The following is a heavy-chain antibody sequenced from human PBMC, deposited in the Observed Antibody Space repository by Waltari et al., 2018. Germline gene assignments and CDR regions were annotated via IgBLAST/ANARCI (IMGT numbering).Heavy chain of an antibody. CDR3: ARVEDSSGYRHFDY. CDR2: SIPILGTA. V-gene: IGHV1-69*05. Sequence: QVQLVQSGAEVKKPGSSVQVSCKASAGTFSSYPISWVRQAPGQGLEWMGGSIPILGTANYAQKFQGRVTITTDESTSTAYMELSSLRSEDTAVYYCARVEDSSGYRHFDYWGQGTLVTVSS. J-gene: IGHJ4*02. D-gene: IGHD3-22*01. CDR1: AGTFSSYP.